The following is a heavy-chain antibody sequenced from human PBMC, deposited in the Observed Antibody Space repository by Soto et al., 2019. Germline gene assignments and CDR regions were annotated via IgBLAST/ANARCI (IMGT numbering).Heavy chain of an antibody. D-gene: IGHD1-1*01. CDR1: GYTFTDFY. CDR2: INPKTGDP. Sequence: QEQLVQSGTEVKKAGASVTVSCKSSGYTFTDFYLHWLRQAPGQGLEWVGWINPKTGDPKSSQKFQGRVTMSRDTSVSTAYIDLTSLTSDDTAMYYCATGTNGTTGWYHPWGQGTRVTVSS. CDR3: ATGTNGTTGWYHP. V-gene: IGHV1-2*02. J-gene: IGHJ5*02.